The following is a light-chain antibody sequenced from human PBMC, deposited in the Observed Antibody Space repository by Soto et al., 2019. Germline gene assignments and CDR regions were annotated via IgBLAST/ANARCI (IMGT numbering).Light chain of an antibody. Sequence: EIVMTQSPATLSVSPGEGATLSCRASQSVGSKVAWYQQKPGQAPRLLIYDASTRSTAFPARFSGSGSGTDFTLTISSLEPEDFAVYYCQQRSNWPPYTFGQGTKVDIK. V-gene: IGKV3-11*01. CDR3: QQRSNWPPYT. J-gene: IGKJ2*01. CDR1: QSVGSK. CDR2: DAS.